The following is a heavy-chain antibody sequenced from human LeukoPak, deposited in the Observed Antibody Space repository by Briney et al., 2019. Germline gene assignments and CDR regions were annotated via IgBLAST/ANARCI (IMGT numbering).Heavy chain of an antibody. Sequence: GGSLKLSCVGPGFTFSDSAIHWVRLAPGKRLEWVGRVRSKANAYATTYPASMKGRFTISREESKNTTYLQMNSLKTEDTAVYLCTRWPLNGPPFDYWGQGTLVTVSS. CDR2: VRSKANAYAT. D-gene: IGHD5-12*01. CDR1: GFTFSDSA. J-gene: IGHJ4*02. CDR3: TRWPLNGPPFDY. V-gene: IGHV3-73*01.